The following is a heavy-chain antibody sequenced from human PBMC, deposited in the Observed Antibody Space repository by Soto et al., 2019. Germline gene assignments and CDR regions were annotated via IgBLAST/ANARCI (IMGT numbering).Heavy chain of an antibody. CDR1: GFTFSSYG. D-gene: IGHD3-3*01. V-gene: IGHV3-30*18. CDR3: AKDRVARSRSAFDI. Sequence: PGGSLRLSCAASGFTFSSYGKHWVRQAPGKGLEWVAVISYDGSNKYYADSVKGRFTISRDNSKNTLYLQMNSLRAEDTAVYYCAKDRVARSRSAFDIWGQGTMVTVSS. J-gene: IGHJ3*02. CDR2: ISYDGSNK.